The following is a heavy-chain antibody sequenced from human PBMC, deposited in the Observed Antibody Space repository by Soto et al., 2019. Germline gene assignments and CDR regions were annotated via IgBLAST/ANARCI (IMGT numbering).Heavy chain of an antibody. Sequence: ASVKVSCKASGITSTTYAIHWVRQAPGQGLECMGWINTGNGNTRYSQRFLGRVSLTTDTSASTASMDLSSLTSEDTAVYYCARAISGYVTWG. D-gene: IGHD5-12*01. CDR2: INTGNGNT. CDR1: GITSTTYA. V-gene: IGHV1-3*04. J-gene: IGHJ5*01. CDR3: ARAISGYVT.